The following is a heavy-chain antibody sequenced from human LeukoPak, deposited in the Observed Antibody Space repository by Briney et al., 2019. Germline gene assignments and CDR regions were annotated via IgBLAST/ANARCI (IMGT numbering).Heavy chain of an antibody. Sequence: GGSPRLSCAASGFTFSSYAMSWVRQAPGKGLEWVSAISGSGGSTYYADSVKGRFTISRDNSKNTLYLQMNSLRAEDTAVYYCAKVPGQIYYFDYWGQGTLVTVSS. CDR2: ISGSGGST. J-gene: IGHJ4*02. CDR1: GFTFSSYA. CDR3: AKVPGQIYYFDY. V-gene: IGHV3-23*01.